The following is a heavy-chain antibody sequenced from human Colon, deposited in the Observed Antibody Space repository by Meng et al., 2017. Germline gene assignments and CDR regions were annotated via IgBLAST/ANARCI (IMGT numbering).Heavy chain of an antibody. D-gene: IGHD3/OR15-3a*01. CDR3: ARRRGHAFDV. Sequence: GESLKISCKASGYIFITHYIHWVRQAPGQGLEWVGIINPNGGITEYAQRFQGRVTMTSDTSTSTVYMELSSLRSEDTAVYFCARRRGHAFDVWGQGTMVTVSS. V-gene: IGHV1-46*01. CDR2: INPNGGIT. CDR1: GYIFITHY. J-gene: IGHJ3*01.